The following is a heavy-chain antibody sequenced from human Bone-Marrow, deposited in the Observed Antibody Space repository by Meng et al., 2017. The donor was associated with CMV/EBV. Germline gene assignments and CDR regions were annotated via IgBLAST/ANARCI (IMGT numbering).Heavy chain of an antibody. Sequence: GGSLRLSCTASGFTFGDYAMSWVRQAPGKGLEWVGFIRSKAYGGTTEYAASVKGRFTISRDDSKSIAYLQMNSLKTEDTAVYYCAKDSSSGWSPDAFDIWGQGTMVTVSS. CDR2: IRSKAYGGTT. CDR3: AKDSSSGWSPDAFDI. CDR1: GFTFGDYA. D-gene: IGHD6-19*01. J-gene: IGHJ3*02. V-gene: IGHV3-49*04.